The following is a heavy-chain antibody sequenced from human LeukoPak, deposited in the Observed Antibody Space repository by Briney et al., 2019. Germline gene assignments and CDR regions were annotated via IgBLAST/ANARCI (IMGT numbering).Heavy chain of an antibody. D-gene: IGHD4-23*01. CDR1: GFTFSNYG. J-gene: IGHJ3*02. V-gene: IGHV3-23*01. CDR2: ISGSGGST. CDR3: ARRGAVADAFDI. Sequence: GGSLRLSCAASGFTFSNYGMTWVRQAPGKGLEWVSAISGSGGSTNYADSVKGRFTISRDNAKNTLYLQMNSLRAEDTAVYYCARRGAVADAFDIWGQGTMVTVSS.